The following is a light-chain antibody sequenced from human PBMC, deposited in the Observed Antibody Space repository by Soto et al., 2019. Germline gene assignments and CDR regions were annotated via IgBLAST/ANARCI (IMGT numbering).Light chain of an antibody. CDR3: QQYGSSPST. CDR1: QSVRNNY. J-gene: IGKJ5*01. Sequence: EAVFTQSPVTLSLSPGERATLSCRASQSVRNNYLAWYRQKRGQAPRLLSYGASSRATGIPDRFSGSGSGTEFPLTISRLEPEDFAVYYCQQYGSSPSTFGQGTRLEV. CDR2: GAS. V-gene: IGKV3-20*01.